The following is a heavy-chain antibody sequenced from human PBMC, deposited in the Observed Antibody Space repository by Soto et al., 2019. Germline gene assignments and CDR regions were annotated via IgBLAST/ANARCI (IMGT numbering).Heavy chain of an antibody. CDR3: AKWGDGYNSGFDY. J-gene: IGHJ4*02. Sequence: QVQLVQSGAEVKKPGSSVKVSCKASGGTFSSYTISWVRQAPGQGLEWMGRIVPILGIANYAQKFQGRVTITADKSTSTAYMELSSLRSEDTAVYSCAKWGDGYNSGFDYWGQGTLVTVSS. CDR1: GGTFSSYT. D-gene: IGHD5-12*01. V-gene: IGHV1-69*02. CDR2: IVPILGIA.